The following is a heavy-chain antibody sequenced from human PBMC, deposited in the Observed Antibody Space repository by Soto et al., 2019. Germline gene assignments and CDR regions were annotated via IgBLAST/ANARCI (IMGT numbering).Heavy chain of an antibody. CDR2: INAGNGNT. CDR1: GYTFTTYA. Sequence: ASVKVSCKASGYTFTTYAIHWVRHAPGQSPEWMGWINAGNGNTKYSQKFQGRVTITRDTSASTAYMELSSLRSEDTAVYYCGRDSSSSRVWYNWYDPWGQGTLVTVSS. D-gene: IGHD6-6*01. J-gene: IGHJ5*02. CDR3: GRDSSSSRVWYNWYDP. V-gene: IGHV1-3*01.